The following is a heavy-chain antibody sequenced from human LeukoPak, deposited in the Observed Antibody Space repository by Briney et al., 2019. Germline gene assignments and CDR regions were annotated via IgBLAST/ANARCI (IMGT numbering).Heavy chain of an antibody. CDR1: GYTFTGYY. CDR2: INPNSGGT. CDR3: AREDSSGYYYYFDY. J-gene: IGHJ4*02. V-gene: IGHV1-2*02. D-gene: IGHD3-22*01. Sequence: ASVTVSCKASGYTFTGYYIHWVRQAPGQGLEWMGWINPNSGGTNYAQKFQGRVTMTRDTSISTAYMELSRLRSDDTAVYCCAREDSSGYYYYFDYWGQGTLVTVSS.